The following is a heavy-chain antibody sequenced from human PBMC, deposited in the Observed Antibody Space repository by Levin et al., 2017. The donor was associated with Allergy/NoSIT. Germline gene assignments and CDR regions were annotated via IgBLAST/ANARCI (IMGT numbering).Heavy chain of an antibody. Sequence: GESLKISCKVSGYTFTKFSMHWVRQSPGKGLEWMGGFDPEDGDTTFAQKFQGRVNMTEGTSTDPTYMELSSLRSDDTAVYYCAISRDIWGAHFDSWGQGTLVTVSS. CDR1: GYTFTKFS. CDR3: AISRDIWGAHFDS. CDR2: FDPEDGDT. J-gene: IGHJ4*02. V-gene: IGHV1-24*01. D-gene: IGHD3-16*01.